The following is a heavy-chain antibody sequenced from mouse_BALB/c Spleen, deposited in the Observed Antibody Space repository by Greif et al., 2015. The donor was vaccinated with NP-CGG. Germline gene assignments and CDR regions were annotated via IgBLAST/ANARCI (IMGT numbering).Heavy chain of an antibody. D-gene: IGHD2-4*01. CDR2: INSNGGST. CDR1: GFTFSSYG. CDR3: ARSDYYDYDGGYAMDY. V-gene: IGHV5-6-3*01. J-gene: IGHJ4*01. Sequence: EVQGVESGGGLVQPGGSLKLSCAASGFTFSSYGMSWVRQTPDKRLELVATINSNGGSTYYPDSVKGRFTISRDNAKNTLYLQMSSLKSEDTAMYYCARSDYYDYDGGYAMDYWGQGTSVTVSS.